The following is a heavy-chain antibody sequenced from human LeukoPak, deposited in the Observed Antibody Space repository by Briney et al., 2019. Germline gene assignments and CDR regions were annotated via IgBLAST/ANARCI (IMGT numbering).Heavy chain of an antibody. V-gene: IGHV4-59*01. J-gene: IGHJ4*02. CDR3: ARGFGELFPVDY. D-gene: IGHD3-10*01. CDR2: IYYSGST. Sequence: SETLSLTCTVSGGSISSYYWSWIRQPPGKGLEWIGYIYYSGSTNYNPSLKSRVTISVDTSKNQFSPKLSSVTAADTAVYYCARGFGELFPVDYWGQGTLVTVSS. CDR1: GGSISSYY.